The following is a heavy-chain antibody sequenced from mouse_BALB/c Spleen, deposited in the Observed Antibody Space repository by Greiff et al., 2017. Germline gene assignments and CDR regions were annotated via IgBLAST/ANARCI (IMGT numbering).Heavy chain of an antibody. CDR2: ISSGGGT. Sequence: EVKLVESGGGLVKPGGSLKLSCAASGFTFSSYAMSWVRQTPEKRLEWVASISSGGGTYYPDSVKGRFTISRDNARNILYLQMSSLRSEDTAMYYCARGTYGYDGAWFAYWGQGTLVTVSA. V-gene: IGHV5-6-5*01. CDR3: ARGTYGYDGAWFAY. J-gene: IGHJ3*01. D-gene: IGHD2-2*01. CDR1: GFTFSSYA.